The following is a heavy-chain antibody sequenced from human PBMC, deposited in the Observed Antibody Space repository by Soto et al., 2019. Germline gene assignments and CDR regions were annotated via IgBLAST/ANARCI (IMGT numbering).Heavy chain of an antibody. V-gene: IGHV1-2*02. CDR2: INPNTGDT. J-gene: IGHJ4*02. CDR1: GFTFTAYY. CDR3: ARDRPPDY. Sequence: ASVKVPCKASGFTFTAYYVHWVRQAPGQGLEWMGWINPNTGDTNYAQKFEGRVTMTRDTSISTAYMELNGLRSDDTAVYFCARDRPPDYWGQGSLVTVSS.